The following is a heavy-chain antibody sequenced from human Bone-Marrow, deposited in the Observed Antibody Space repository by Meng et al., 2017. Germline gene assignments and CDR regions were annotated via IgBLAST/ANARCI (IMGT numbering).Heavy chain of an antibody. CDR2: TSSSGGYI. D-gene: IGHD3-9*01. CDR3: ARDPRGDISYYFDH. Sequence: GGSLRLSCAASGFIFSDYTMNWVRQAPGKGLEWVSSTSSSGGYIYYADSLKGRFTISRDNSKNTLYLQMHSLRAEDTAVYYCARDPRGDISYYFDHWGQGTLVTVSS. V-gene: IGHV3-21*01. J-gene: IGHJ4*02. CDR1: GFIFSDYT.